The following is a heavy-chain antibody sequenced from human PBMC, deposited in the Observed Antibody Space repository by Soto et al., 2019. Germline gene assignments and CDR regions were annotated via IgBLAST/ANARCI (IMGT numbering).Heavy chain of an antibody. V-gene: IGHV4-59*01. CDR1: GGSISSYY. CDR3: ARGDIVVVPAAITPWFDP. Sequence: PSETLSLTCTVSGGSISSYYWSWIRQPPGKGLEWIGYIYYSGSTNYNPSLKSRVTISVDTSKNQFSLKLSSVTAADTAVYYCARGDIVVVPAAITPWFDPWGQGTLVTVS. CDR2: IYYSGST. D-gene: IGHD2-2*01. J-gene: IGHJ5*02.